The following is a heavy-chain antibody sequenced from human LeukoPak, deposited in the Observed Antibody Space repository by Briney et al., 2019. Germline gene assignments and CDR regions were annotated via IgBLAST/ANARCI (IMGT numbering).Heavy chain of an antibody. J-gene: IGHJ4*02. Sequence: SGPTLVKPTQTLTLTCTFSGLSLTTGGVAVGWIRQPPGKALEWLALIYGNDDKRYSPSLKSRLTISKDTSKNQVVLTMTNMDPVDTATYYCAHRVSSGFDYWGQGTLVTVSS. CDR1: GLSLTTGGVA. V-gene: IGHV2-5*01. CDR3: AHRVSSGFDY. CDR2: IYGNDDK. D-gene: IGHD6-25*01.